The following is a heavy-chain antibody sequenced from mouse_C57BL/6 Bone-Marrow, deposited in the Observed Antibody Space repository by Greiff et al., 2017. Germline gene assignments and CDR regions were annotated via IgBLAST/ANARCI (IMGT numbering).Heavy chain of an antibody. CDR2: ISSGGSYT. J-gene: IGHJ4*01. Sequence: EVKLVESGGDLVKPGGSLKLSCAASGFTFSSYGMSWVRQTPDKRLEWVATISSGGSYTYYPDSVKGRFTISRDNAKNTLYLQMSSLKSEDTAMYYCARQLRLDAMDYWGQGTSVTVSS. CDR1: GFTFSSYG. V-gene: IGHV5-6*02. D-gene: IGHD3-2*02. CDR3: ARQLRLDAMDY.